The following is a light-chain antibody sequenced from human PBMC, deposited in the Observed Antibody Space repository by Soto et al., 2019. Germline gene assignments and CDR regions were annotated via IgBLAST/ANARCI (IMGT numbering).Light chain of an antibody. Sequence: EIVMTQSPATLSVSPGERATLSCRASESVSRRYLAWYQQKLGQAPRLLIYGASSRATGIPDRFSGSGSGTDFTLTISRLEPEDFAVYYCQQYGNSPYTFGQGTKLEIK. CDR2: GAS. J-gene: IGKJ2*01. CDR1: ESVSRRY. V-gene: IGKV3-20*01. CDR3: QQYGNSPYT.